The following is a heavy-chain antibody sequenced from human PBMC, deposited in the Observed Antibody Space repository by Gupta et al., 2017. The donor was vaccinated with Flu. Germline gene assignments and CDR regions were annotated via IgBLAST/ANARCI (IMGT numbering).Heavy chain of an antibody. CDR3: TASRALLPYYFDY. D-gene: IGHD5-18*01. CDR1: AW. J-gene: IGHJ4*02. CDR2: IKRKTDGGTT. V-gene: IGHV3-15*01. Sequence: AWMSWVRQVPGEGLEWVGRIKRKTDGGTTDYAAPVKGRFTISRDDSENMVYLQMNSLKTEDTAVYYCTASRALLPYYFDYWGQGTLVIVSS.